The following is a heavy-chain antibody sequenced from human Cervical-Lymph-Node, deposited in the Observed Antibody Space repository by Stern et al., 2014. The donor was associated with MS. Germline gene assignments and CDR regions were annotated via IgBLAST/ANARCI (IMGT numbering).Heavy chain of an antibody. D-gene: IGHD6-13*01. Sequence: VQLVQSGAEVKKPGSSVKVSCKASGGTFNNYAINWVRQAPGQGLECMGGFIPLSRTANYAQKFRGRGTLTADQSTSTAYMELSSLRSNDTAVYYCARDAQPTPAGGVVIVLNNGFDPWGQGTLVTVSS. CDR3: ARDAQPTPAGGVVIVLNNGFDP. CDR1: GGTFNNYA. V-gene: IGHV1-69*01. J-gene: IGHJ5*02. CDR2: FIPLSRTA.